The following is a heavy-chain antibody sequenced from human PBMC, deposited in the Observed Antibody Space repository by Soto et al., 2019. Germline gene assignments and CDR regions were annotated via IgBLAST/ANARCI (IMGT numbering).Heavy chain of an antibody. D-gene: IGHD5-18*01. J-gene: IGHJ6*02. Sequence: GASVKVSCKASGYTFTSYDINWVRQATGQGLEWMGWMNPNSGNTGYAQKFQGRVTMTRNTSISTAYMELSSLRSEDTAVYYCARGLEYSYGSWYYGMDVWAKGPRSPSP. CDR2: MNPNSGNT. V-gene: IGHV1-8*01. CDR1: GYTFTSYD. CDR3: ARGLEYSYGSWYYGMDV.